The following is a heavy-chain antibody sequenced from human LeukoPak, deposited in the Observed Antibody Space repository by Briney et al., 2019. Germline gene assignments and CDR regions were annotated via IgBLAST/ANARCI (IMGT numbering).Heavy chain of an antibody. J-gene: IGHJ4*02. D-gene: IGHD4-17*01. CDR1: EFTFTNYG. CDR3: AKDGHGDFQLPFDY. V-gene: IGHV3-30*02. Sequence: GGSLRLSCVASEFTFTNYGMSWVRQAPGKGLEWVAFIRYDGSNKYYADSVKGRFTISRDNSKNTLYLQMNSLRAEDTAVYYCAKDGHGDFQLPFDYWGQGTLVTVSS. CDR2: IRYDGSNK.